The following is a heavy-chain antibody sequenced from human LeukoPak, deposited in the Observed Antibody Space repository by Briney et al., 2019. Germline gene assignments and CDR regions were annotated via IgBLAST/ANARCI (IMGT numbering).Heavy chain of an antibody. CDR2: IIPIFGTA. J-gene: IGHJ6*02. Sequence: ASVKVSCKASGGTFSSYAISWVRQAPGQGLEWMGGIIPIFGTANYAQKFQGRVTITADESTSTAYMELRSLRSDDTAVYYCARYGATGYYGMDVWGQGTTVTVSS. V-gene: IGHV1-69*13. CDR3: ARYGATGYYGMDV. CDR1: GGTFSSYA. D-gene: IGHD1-26*01.